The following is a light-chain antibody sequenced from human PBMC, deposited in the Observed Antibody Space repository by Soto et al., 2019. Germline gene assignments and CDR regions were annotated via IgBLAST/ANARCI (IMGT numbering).Light chain of an antibody. J-gene: IGLJ2*01. Sequence: QSALTQPPSASGSPAQSVTISCTGTSSDLGAYDFVSWYQQHPGKAPKLMIYEVSKRPSGVPDRFSGSKSGNTASLTVTGLQAEDEADYYCSSYAGSNNLIFGGGTKLTVL. V-gene: IGLV2-8*01. CDR2: EVS. CDR3: SSYAGSNNLI. CDR1: SSDLGAYDF.